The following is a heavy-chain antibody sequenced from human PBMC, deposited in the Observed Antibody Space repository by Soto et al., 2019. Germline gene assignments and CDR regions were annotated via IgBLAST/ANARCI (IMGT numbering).Heavy chain of an antibody. V-gene: IGHV4-31*03. CDR1: GGSISSGDYY. CDR2: IYYSGST. D-gene: IGHD3-10*01. Sequence: SETLSLTCTVSGGSISSGDYYWSWIRQHPGKGLEWIGYIYYSGSTYYNPSLKSRVTISVDTSKNQFSLKLSSVTAADTAVYYCSFWFGETPRDRFYSWGQGTPVPVSA. CDR3: SFWFGETPRDRFYS. J-gene: IGHJ1*01.